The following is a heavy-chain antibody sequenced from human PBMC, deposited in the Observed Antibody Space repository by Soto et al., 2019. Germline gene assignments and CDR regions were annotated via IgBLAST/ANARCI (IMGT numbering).Heavy chain of an antibody. CDR3: TTDPYYDFWSGYYTVYYIDV. CDR2: IKSKTDGGTT. CDR1: GFTFSNAW. Sequence: EVQLVESGGGLVKPGGSLRLSCAASGFTFSNAWMSWVRQAPGKGLEWVGRIKSKTDGGTTDYAAPVKGRFTISRDDSKTTLYLQMNSLKTEDTAVYYCTTDPYYDFWSGYYTVYYIDVWGKGTTVTVAS. V-gene: IGHV3-15*01. J-gene: IGHJ6*03. D-gene: IGHD3-3*01.